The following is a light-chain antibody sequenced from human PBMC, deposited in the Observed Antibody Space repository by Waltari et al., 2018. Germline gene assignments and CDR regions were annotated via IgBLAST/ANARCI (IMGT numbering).Light chain of an antibody. Sequence: QSVLTQPPSTSGTPGQRVTISCSGSSSNIGSNYVYWYQHLPGTAPKLLIDTNDQRPSWFPDLFSGSKSGSSSSLAISWLQSDDDSDYFCAAWDDTLSAVVFGGGTKLTVL. CDR1: SSNIGSNY. V-gene: IGLV1-47*02. CDR3: AAWDDTLSAVV. CDR2: TND. J-gene: IGLJ2*01.